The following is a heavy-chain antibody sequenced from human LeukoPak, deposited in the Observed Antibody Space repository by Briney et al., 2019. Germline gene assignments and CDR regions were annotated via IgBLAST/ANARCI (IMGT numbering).Heavy chain of an antibody. J-gene: IGHJ6*04. D-gene: IGHD2-2*01. CDR1: GFAFSSYG. CDR3: ARDSDCSSTSCYGGMDV. Sequence: GGSLRLSCAASGFAFSSYGMHWVRQAPGKGLEWVAVIWYDGSNKYYADSVKGRFTISRDNSKNTLYLQMNSLRAEDTAVYYCARDSDCSSTSCYGGMDVWGKGTTVTVSS. CDR2: IWYDGSNK. V-gene: IGHV3-33*01.